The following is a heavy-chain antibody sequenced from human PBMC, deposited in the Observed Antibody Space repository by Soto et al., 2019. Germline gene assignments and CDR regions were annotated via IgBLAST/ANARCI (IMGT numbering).Heavy chain of an antibody. J-gene: IGHJ4*02. CDR3: ARAPEKYYFDS. Sequence: PSETLSLTCAVYGGSFNGYWWSWIRQPPGKGPEWIGDINHSGSTNYNPSLKSRVTISVDTSKNQFSLKLRSVTAADMAVFYCARAPEKYYFDSWGQGTLVTVSS. CDR1: GGSFNGYW. V-gene: IGHV4-34*01. CDR2: INHSGST.